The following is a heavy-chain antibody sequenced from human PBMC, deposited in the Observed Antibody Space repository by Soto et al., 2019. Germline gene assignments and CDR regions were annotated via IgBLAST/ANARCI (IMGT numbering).Heavy chain of an antibody. J-gene: IGHJ5*02. V-gene: IGHV4-4*02. CDR1: GTSISSSYW. Sequence: SETLSLTCVVSGTSISSSYWWTWVRQSPGKGLEWIGEIYHTGITKYNPSLKTRVTISVDKSSNQFSLKLTSVIAADTAMYYCATLPPRIVVVLSEFPTWGQGSQVTVSS. D-gene: IGHD2-21*01. CDR3: ATLPPRIVVVLSEFPT. CDR2: IYHTGIT.